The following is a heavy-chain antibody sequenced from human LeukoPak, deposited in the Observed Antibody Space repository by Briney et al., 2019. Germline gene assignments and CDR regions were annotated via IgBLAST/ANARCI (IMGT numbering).Heavy chain of an antibody. J-gene: IGHJ6*03. Sequence: ASVKVSCKASGYTFTSYAMNWVRQAPGQGLEWMGWINPNSGGTNYAQKLQGRVTMTTDTSTSTAYMELRSLRSDDTAVYYCARMKYSSSWYTGMRYYYYYMDVWGKGTTVTVSS. CDR2: INPNSGGT. V-gene: IGHV1-18*01. CDR3: ARMKYSSSWYTGMRYYYYYMDV. D-gene: IGHD6-13*01. CDR1: GYTFTSYA.